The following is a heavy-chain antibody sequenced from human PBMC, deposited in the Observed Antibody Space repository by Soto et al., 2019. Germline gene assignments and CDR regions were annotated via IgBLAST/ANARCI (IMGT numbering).Heavy chain of an antibody. J-gene: IGHJ4*02. CDR3: AKDLGVQVPMIVAPDFDY. V-gene: IGHV3-23*01. D-gene: IGHD3-22*01. CDR1: GFTFSSYA. CDR2: ISGSGGST. Sequence: GGSLRLSCAASGFTFSSYAMSWVRQAPGKGLEWVSAISGSGGSTYYADSVKGRFTISRDNSKNTLYLQMNSLRAEDTAVYYCAKDLGVQVPMIVAPDFDYWGQGTLVTVSS.